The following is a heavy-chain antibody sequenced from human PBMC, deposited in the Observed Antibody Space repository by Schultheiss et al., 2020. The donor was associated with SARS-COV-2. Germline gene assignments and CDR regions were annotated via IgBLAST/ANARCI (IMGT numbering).Heavy chain of an antibody. V-gene: IGHV3-73*01. CDR3: TTEPPYDFWSGYDYYFDY. CDR2: IRSKANSYAT. CDR1: GFTFSSYA. J-gene: IGHJ4*02. Sequence: GGSLRLSCAASGFTFSSYAMNWVRQASGKGLEWVGRIRSKANSYATAYAASVKGRFTISRDDSKNTLYLQMNSLKTEDTAVYYCTTEPPYDFWSGYDYYFDYWGQGTLVTVSS. D-gene: IGHD3-3*01.